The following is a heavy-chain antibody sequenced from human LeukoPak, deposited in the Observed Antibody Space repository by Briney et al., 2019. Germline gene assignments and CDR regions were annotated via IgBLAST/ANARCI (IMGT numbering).Heavy chain of an antibody. V-gene: IGHV3-30-3*01. J-gene: IGHJ2*01. D-gene: IGHD5-24*01. CDR2: ISYDGNNK. CDR1: GFTFSSYD. Sequence: GGSLRLSCAASGFTFSSYDMHWVRQAPGKGLEWVAVISYDGNNKYYADSVKGRFTISRDDSKKTLYLQMNSLRAEDTAVYYCARDGYNEEDWYFDLWGRGILVTVSS. CDR3: ARDGYNEEDWYFDL.